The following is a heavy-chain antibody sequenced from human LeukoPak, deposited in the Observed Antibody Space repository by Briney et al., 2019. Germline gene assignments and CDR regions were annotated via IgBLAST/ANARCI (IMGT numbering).Heavy chain of an antibody. J-gene: IGHJ4*02. D-gene: IGHD4-17*01. CDR1: GFAFSSYA. CDR3: ARVHLTTDY. V-gene: IGHV3-30*04. Sequence: GGSLRLSCAASGFAFSSYAMHWVRQAPGKGLEWVAVISYDGSNKYYADSVKGRFTISRDNSKNTLYLQMNSLRAEDTAVYYCARVHLTTDYWGQGTLVTVSS. CDR2: ISYDGSNK.